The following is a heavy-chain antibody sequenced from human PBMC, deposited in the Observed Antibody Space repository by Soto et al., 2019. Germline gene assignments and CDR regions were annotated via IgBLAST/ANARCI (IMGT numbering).Heavy chain of an antibody. V-gene: IGHV3-33*06. CDR3: GKGNSKWGTGDAFDI. CDR2: SWYDGTNK. J-gene: IGHJ3*02. Sequence: GGSLRLSCAASGFTLNTYGMYWVRQAPGKGLEWVAVSWYDGTNKDYADSVKGRFTISRDNSRNTLYLQMTSLRAEDTAVYYCGKGNSKWGTGDAFDIWGQGTMVTVSS. CDR1: GFTLNTYG. D-gene: IGHD7-27*01.